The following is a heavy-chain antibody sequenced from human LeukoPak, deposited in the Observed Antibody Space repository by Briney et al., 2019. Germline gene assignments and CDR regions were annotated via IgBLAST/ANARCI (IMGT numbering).Heavy chain of an antibody. J-gene: IGHJ4*02. CDR2: IYYSGST. CDR1: GGSISSYY. V-gene: IGHV4-59*12. CDR3: ATTTIRLGY. Sequence: SETLSLTCIVSGGSISSYYWSWIRQPPGKGLEWIGYIYYSGSTNYNPSLKSRVTISVDTSKNQFSLKLSSVTAADTAVYYCATTTIRLGYWGQGTLVTVSS. D-gene: IGHD1-26*01.